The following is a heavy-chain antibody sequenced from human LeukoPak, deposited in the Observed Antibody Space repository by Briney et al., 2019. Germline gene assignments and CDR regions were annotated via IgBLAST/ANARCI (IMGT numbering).Heavy chain of an antibody. CDR3: ARHAGLPYYYDSSGYFDY. D-gene: IGHD3-22*01. V-gene: IGHV3-30*04. Sequence: GGSLRLSCAASGFTFSSYAMHWVRQAPGKGLEWVAVLSYDGSNKYYADSVKGRFTISRDNSKNTLYLQMNSLRAEDTAVYYCARHAGLPYYYDSSGYFDYWGQGTLVTVSS. CDR2: LSYDGSNK. J-gene: IGHJ4*02. CDR1: GFTFSSYA.